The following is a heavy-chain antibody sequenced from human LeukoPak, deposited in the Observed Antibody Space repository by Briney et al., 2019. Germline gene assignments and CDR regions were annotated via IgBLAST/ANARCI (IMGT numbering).Heavy chain of an antibody. CDR2: IIPIFGTA. V-gene: IGHV1-69*13. Sequence: SVKVSCKASGGTFSSYAISWVRQAPGQGLEWMGGIIPIFGTANYAQKFQGRVTITADESTSTAYMELSSLRSEDTAVYYCARVENCSGGSCYVGYYYMDVWGKGTTVTVSS. D-gene: IGHD2-15*01. J-gene: IGHJ6*03. CDR1: GGTFSSYA. CDR3: ARVENCSGGSCYVGYYYMDV.